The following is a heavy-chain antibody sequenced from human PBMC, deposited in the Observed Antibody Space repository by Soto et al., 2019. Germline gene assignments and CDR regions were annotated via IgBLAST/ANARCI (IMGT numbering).Heavy chain of an antibody. D-gene: IGHD1-1*01. CDR2: LYDVDGS. Sequence: DVQLVESGGGLIQPGESLRLSCAAFGLTISGKKYVAWFRQAPGKGLEWVSALYDVDGSFYADSVKGRFTPSSDSSKTTVYLQMNDLRPDDTAVYYCATWHEREHAYDVWGQGTTVTVSS. CDR1: GLTISGKKY. J-gene: IGHJ3*01. V-gene: IGHV3-53*01. CDR3: ATWHEREHAYDV.